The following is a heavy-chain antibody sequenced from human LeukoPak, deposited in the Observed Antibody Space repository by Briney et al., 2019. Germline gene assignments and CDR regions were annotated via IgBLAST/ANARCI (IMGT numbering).Heavy chain of an antibody. CDR1: GGSISSYY. Sequence: SETLSLTCTVSGGSISSYYWSWIRQPPGKGLEWIGYIYYSGSTNYNPSLKSRVTISVDTSKNQFSLKLSSVTAADTAVYYCARVRGVNCSSTSCDFDYWGQGTLVTVSS. D-gene: IGHD2-2*01. CDR3: ARVRGVNCSSTSCDFDY. J-gene: IGHJ4*02. CDR2: IYYSGST. V-gene: IGHV4-59*01.